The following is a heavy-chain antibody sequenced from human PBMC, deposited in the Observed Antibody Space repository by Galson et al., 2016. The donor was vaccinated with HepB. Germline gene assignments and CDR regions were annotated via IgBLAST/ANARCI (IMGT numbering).Heavy chain of an antibody. J-gene: IGHJ5*02. CDR1: GDSVSSNSAA. D-gene: IGHD2/OR15-2a*01. V-gene: IGHV6-1*01. CDR2: TYYRSKWYN. Sequence: AISGDSVSSNSAAWTWIRQSPLRGLEWLGRTYYRSKWYNDYAVSVKSRISIHPDTSKNQFSLQLNSVTPEDTAVYYCARVRCSTFRCQNWFDPWGQGTLVTVSS. CDR3: ARVRCSTFRCQNWFDP.